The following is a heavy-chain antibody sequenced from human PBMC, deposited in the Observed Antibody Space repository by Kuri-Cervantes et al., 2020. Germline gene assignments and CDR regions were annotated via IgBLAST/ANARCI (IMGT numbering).Heavy chain of an antibody. CDR2: IYSTGST. J-gene: IGHJ4*02. Sequence: SESLSPTCTVSGGSISSTSHYWGWIRQPPGKGLEWIGSIYSTGSTYYNPSLKSRVTISVDTSKNQCPLKLSSVTAADTAVYYCARTGVVVVTAVPFDYWGQGTLVTVSS. CDR1: GGSISSTSHY. D-gene: IGHD2-21*02. CDR3: ARTGVVVVTAVPFDY. V-gene: IGHV4-39*01.